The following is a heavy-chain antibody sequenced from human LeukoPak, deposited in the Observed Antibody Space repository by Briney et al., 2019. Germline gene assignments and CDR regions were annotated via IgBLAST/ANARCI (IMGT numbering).Heavy chain of an antibody. CDR2: ISAYNGHT. J-gene: IGHJ4*02. D-gene: IGHD4-17*01. CDR3: ARTGIDYGDYGLLDY. V-gene: IGHV1-18*01. CDR1: GYTFTKYG. Sequence: GASVKVSCKASGYTFTKYGTTWVRQAPGQGPEWVGWISAYNGHTESAQKFQGRVTMTTDTSTNTAYIELRSLRSDDTAVYYCARTGIDYGDYGLLDYWGQGSLVTVSS.